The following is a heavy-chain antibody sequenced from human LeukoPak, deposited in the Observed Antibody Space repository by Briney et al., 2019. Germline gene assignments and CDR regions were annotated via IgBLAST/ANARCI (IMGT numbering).Heavy chain of an antibody. CDR2: ISGYNGKT. CDR1: GYTFTSYG. V-gene: IGHV1-18*01. Sequence: ASVKVSCKASGYTFTSYGITWVRQAPGQGLEWMGWISGYNGKTKYAQKLQDRVTMTTDTSTTTAYMELRSLRSDDTAVYYCARDSLPGGDCYPGYWGQGTLVTVSS. D-gene: IGHD2-21*02. CDR3: ARDSLPGGDCYPGY. J-gene: IGHJ4*02.